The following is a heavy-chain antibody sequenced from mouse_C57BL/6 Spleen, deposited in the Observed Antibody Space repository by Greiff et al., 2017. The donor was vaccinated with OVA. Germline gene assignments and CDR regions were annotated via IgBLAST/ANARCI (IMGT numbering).Heavy chain of an antibody. CDR2: IHPSDSDT. V-gene: IGHV1-74*01. J-gene: IGHJ3*01. CDR3: APLITAVEGFAY. CDR1: GYTFTSYW. Sequence: VQLQQPGAELVKPGASVKVSCKASGYTFTSYWMHWVKQRPGQGLEWIGRIHPSDSDTNYNQKFKGKATLTVDKSSSTAYMQLSSLTSEDSAVYYCAPLITAVEGFAYWGQGTLVTVSA. D-gene: IGHD1-1*01.